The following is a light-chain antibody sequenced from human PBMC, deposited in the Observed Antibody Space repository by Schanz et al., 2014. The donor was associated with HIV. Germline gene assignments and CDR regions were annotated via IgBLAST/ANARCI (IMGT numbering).Light chain of an antibody. J-gene: IGLJ3*02. CDR2: EGS. Sequence: QSALTQPASVSGSPGQSITISCSGTSSDVGSYNLVSWYQQRPGKAPKLMIYEGSERPSGVSNRFSGFKSGNTASLTISGLQAEDEADYYCSSYAGTNNLWVFGGGTKLTVL. CDR1: SSDVGSYNL. V-gene: IGLV2-14*02. CDR3: SSYAGTNNLWV.